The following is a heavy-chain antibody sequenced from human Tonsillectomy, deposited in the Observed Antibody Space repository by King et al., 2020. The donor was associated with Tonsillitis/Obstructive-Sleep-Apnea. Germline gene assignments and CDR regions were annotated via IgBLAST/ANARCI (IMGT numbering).Heavy chain of an antibody. D-gene: IGHD4-17*01. CDR1: GFTFSDYA. V-gene: IGHV3-64*01. CDR3: ARGIYGDHVLFGAFHI. Sequence: DVQLVESGGGLVQPGGSLRLSCAASGFTFSDYAMHWVRQAPGKGLEYVSVISGNGGNTYYANSVKGRFTISRDNSKNTLYLQMGSLRTDDMAVYYCARGIYGDHVLFGAFHIWGQGTMVTVSS. J-gene: IGHJ3*02. CDR2: ISGNGGNT.